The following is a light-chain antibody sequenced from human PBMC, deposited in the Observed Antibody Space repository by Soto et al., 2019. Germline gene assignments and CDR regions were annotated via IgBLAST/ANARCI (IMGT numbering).Light chain of an antibody. V-gene: IGKV3-20*01. CDR1: QSVRSSY. Sequence: EIVLTQAPGTLSLSPGERATLSCRASQSVRSSYFAWYQQKPGQAPRLLIYGASSRATGIPDSCSGSGSGKHLTLPTSRLEHEDLAVSYGQQYGSSSMQFGQGSQADIK. J-gene: IGKJ1*01. CDR3: QQYGSSSMQ. CDR2: GAS.